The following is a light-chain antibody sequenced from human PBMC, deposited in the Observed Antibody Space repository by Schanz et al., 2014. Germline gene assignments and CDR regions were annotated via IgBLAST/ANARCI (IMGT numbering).Light chain of an antibody. Sequence: IQLTQSPSSLSASVGDRVTITCRASQGISSYLAWYQQKPGKAPKLLIYAASTLQSGVPSRFSGSGSGADFTLTISSLQPEDVATYYCQKYNRAPRTFGQGTQVEIK. V-gene: IGKV1-9*01. CDR2: AAS. CDR1: QGISSY. J-gene: IGKJ1*01. CDR3: QKYNRAPRT.